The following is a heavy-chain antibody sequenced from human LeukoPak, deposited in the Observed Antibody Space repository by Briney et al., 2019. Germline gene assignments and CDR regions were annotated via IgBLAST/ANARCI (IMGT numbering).Heavy chain of an antibody. D-gene: IGHD1-26*01. CDR3: ATEYSGSYPGYYFDY. CDR1: GYTFTSYD. J-gene: IGHJ4*02. CDR2: FDPEDGET. Sequence: ASVKVSCKAPGYTFTSYDINWVRQAPGKGLEWMGGFDPEDGETIYAQKFQGRVTMTEDTSTDTAYMELSSLRSEDTAVYYCATEYSGSYPGYYFDYWAREPWSPSPQ. V-gene: IGHV1-24*01.